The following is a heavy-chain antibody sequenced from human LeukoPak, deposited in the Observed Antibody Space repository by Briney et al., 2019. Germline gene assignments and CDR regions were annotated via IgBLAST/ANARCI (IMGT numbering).Heavy chain of an antibody. J-gene: IGHJ5*02. D-gene: IGHD2-2*01. CDR3: ARGGGSCSSTSCYAGSWFDP. CDR2: IIPIFGTA. CDR1: GGTFSSYA. Sequence: ASVTVSCKASGGTFSSYAISWVRQAPGQGLEWMGGIIPIFGTANYAQKFQGRVTITADESTSTAYMELSSLRSEDTAVYYCARGGGSCSSTSCYAGSWFDPWGQGTLVTVSS. V-gene: IGHV1-69*13.